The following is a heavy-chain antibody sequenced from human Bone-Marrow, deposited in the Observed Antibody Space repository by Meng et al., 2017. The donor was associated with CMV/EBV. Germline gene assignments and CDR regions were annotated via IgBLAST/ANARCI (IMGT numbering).Heavy chain of an antibody. CDR2: IYYRGST. CDR1: GGSISSYY. V-gene: IGHV4-59*01. D-gene: IGHD6-13*01. CDR3: ARVSDGKQQLVRTYYFDY. J-gene: IGHJ4*02. Sequence: SETLSLTCTVSGGSISSYYWSWIRQPPGKGLEWIGYIYYRGSTNYNPSLKSRVTISVDTSKNQFSLKLSSVTAADTAVYYCARVSDGKQQLVRTYYFDYWGQGTLVTVSS.